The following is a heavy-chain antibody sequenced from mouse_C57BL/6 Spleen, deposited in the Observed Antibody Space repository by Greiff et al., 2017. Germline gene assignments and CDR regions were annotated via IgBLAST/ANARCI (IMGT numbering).Heavy chain of an antibody. CDR2: IYPGDGDT. Sequence: VQLQQSGPELVKPGASVKISCKASGYAFSSSWMNWVKQRPGKGLEWIGRIYPGDGDTNYNGKFKGKATLTADKSSSTAYMQLSSLTSEDSAVYFGAREGVYYGNLFAYWGQGTLVTVSA. CDR1: GYAFSSSW. CDR3: AREGVYYGNLFAY. D-gene: IGHD2-1*01. J-gene: IGHJ3*01. V-gene: IGHV1-82*01.